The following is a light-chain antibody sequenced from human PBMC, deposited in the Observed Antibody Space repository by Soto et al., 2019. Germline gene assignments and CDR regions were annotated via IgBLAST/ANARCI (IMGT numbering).Light chain of an antibody. V-gene: IGKV1-39*01. CDR3: QHTYDILWA. CDR2: GSS. J-gene: IGKJ1*01. CDR1: QYISRN. Sequence: DIQMTQSRSSLSASVGDRVTITCRASQYISRNLNWYQHKPGKAPNLLIFGSSTLQTGVPSRFSGSGSGTDFTLTISNLQPEDFATYYCQHTYDILWAFGQGTNVEIK.